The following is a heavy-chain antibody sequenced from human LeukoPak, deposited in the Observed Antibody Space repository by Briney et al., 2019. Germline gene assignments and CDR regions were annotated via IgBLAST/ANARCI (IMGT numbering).Heavy chain of an antibody. D-gene: IGHD5-24*01. CDR1: GYTFTRYL. J-gene: IGHJ1*01. V-gene: IGHV1-46*01. CDR3: ATGRDGYNSEYFQH. CDR2: INPSGGST. Sequence: ASAKVSCKASGYTFTRYLMHWVRQAPGQGLEWMGIINPSGGSTNYPQKFQGRVTMTRDTSTSTVYMELSSLRSEDTAVYFCATGRDGYNSEYFQHWGQGTLVTVSS.